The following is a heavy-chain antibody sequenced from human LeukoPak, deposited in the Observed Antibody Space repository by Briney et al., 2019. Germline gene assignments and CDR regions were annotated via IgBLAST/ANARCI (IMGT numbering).Heavy chain of an antibody. Sequence: PGGSLRLSCAASGFTFSSYGMSWVRQAPGKGLEWVSAIIGRGGSTYYADSVKGRFTISRDNSKNTLYLQMNSLRAEDTALYYCAKGFYDTTFHHWGQGTLVTVSS. D-gene: IGHD2/OR15-2a*01. CDR3: AKGFYDTTFHH. CDR2: IIGRGGST. V-gene: IGHV3-23*01. CDR1: GFTFSSYG. J-gene: IGHJ1*01.